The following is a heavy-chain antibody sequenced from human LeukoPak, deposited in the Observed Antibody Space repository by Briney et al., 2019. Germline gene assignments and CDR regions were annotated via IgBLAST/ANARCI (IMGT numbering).Heavy chain of an antibody. J-gene: IGHJ6*02. CDR2: INQEGSEK. V-gene: IGHV3-7*05. Sequence: GGSLRLSCAASGFTLSSYWMSWGRQAPGKGVEWGADINQEGSEKYNVDSVKVRFPFSRDNAKNSLYLQMNSPRAEDTALYYCARDDDIVATGYGMDVWGQGTTVTVSS. CDR3: ARDDDIVATGYGMDV. D-gene: IGHD5-12*01. CDR1: GFTLSSYW.